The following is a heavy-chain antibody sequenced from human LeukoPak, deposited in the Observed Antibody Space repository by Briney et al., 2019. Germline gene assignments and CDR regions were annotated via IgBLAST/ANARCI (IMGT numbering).Heavy chain of an antibody. CDR2: ISGSGGST. CDR1: GFTFSSYA. CDR3: AKGGTAVAGTYDAFDI. D-gene: IGHD6-19*01. Sequence: GRSLRLSCAASGFTFSSYAMSWVRQAPGKGLEWVSAISGSGGSTYYADSVKGRFTISRDNSKNTLYLQMNSLRAEDTAVYYCAKGGTAVAGTYDAFDIWGQGTMVTVSS. V-gene: IGHV3-23*01. J-gene: IGHJ3*02.